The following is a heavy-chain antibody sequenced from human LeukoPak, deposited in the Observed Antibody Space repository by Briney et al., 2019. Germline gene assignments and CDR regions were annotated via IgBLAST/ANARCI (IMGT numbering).Heavy chain of an antibody. D-gene: IGHD2-8*01. CDR3: AKDPCTDGVCYTSSYYGMDV. CDR2: ISGSSPSA. J-gene: IGHJ6*02. CDR1: GFTFSSCA. Sequence: GGSLRLSCAASGFTFSSCAMSWVRQAPGKGLEWVSVISGSSPSAYYADSVKGRFTISRDNSKNTLYLQMNSLGVEDTAVYYCAKDPCTDGVCYTSSYYGMDVWGLGTTVTVSS. V-gene: IGHV3-23*01.